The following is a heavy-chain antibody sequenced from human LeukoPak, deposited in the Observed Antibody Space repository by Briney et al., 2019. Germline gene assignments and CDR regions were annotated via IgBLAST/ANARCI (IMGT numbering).Heavy chain of an antibody. Sequence: SETLSLTCTVSGSSISDTDYFWGWVRQPPGKGPEWIGSNSGATYYHPSLKSRVTISADRPKNQFSLKLRSVTASDTAVYYCARLSGSPQRLDSWGQGTLATVSS. CDR1: GSSISDTDYF. D-gene: IGHD1-26*01. V-gene: IGHV4-39*01. J-gene: IGHJ4*02. CDR2: NSGAT. CDR3: ARLSGSPQRLDS.